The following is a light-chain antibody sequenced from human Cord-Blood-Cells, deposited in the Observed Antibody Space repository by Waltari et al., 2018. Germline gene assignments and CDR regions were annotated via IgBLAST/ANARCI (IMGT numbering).Light chain of an antibody. V-gene: IGKV1-39*01. CDR3: QQSYSTPWT. CDR1: QSISSY. Sequence: EIQMTQSPSSLSASVGDSVTLTCRASQSISSYLNWYQQKPGKAPKLLIYAASSLQSGVPSRFSGSGSGTDFTLTISSLQPEDFATYYCQQSYSTPWTFGQGTKVEIK. J-gene: IGKJ1*01. CDR2: AAS.